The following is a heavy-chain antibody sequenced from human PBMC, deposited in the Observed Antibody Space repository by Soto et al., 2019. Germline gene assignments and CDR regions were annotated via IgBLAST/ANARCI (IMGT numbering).Heavy chain of an antibody. CDR2: ISWDGGST. Sequence: GGSLRLSCAASGFTFSSYAMSWVRQAPGKGLEWVSLISWDGGSTYYADSVKGRFTISRDNSKNSLYLQMNSLRTEDTALYYCAKDMGYNWNDGAEDFYYYYYGMDVWGQGTTVTVSS. CDR1: GFTFSSYA. J-gene: IGHJ6*02. D-gene: IGHD1-1*01. CDR3: AKDMGYNWNDGAEDFYYYYYGMDV. V-gene: IGHV3-43*02.